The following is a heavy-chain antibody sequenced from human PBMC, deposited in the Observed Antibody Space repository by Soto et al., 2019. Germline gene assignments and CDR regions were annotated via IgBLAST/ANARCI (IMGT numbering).Heavy chain of an antibody. Sequence: PGESLKISCESHGYSFTTYWITWVRQRPGKVLEWVGSFHPGESDTRYSPSFQGQVTISADRSLATAYLQWSSLQAADTAIYYCARHEATYYNFYGMDVWGQGXTVTVYS. J-gene: IGHJ6*02. CDR2: FHPGESDT. V-gene: IGHV5-51*01. CDR3: ARHEATYYNFYGMDV. CDR1: GYSFTTYW.